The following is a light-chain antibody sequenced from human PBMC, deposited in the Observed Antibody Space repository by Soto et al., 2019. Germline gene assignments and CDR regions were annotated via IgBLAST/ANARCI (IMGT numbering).Light chain of an antibody. Sequence: QSALTQPPPVSAAPGQKVPLSRSGGSSNIGNYYVSWHQQLPGTAPKLLIYENDKRPSGIPDRFSGSKSGTSATLGITGLQTGDEADYYCGTWDSSLSIFVFGTGTKVTVL. V-gene: IGLV1-51*02. CDR3: GTWDSSLSIFV. CDR1: SSNIGNYY. CDR2: END. J-gene: IGLJ1*01.